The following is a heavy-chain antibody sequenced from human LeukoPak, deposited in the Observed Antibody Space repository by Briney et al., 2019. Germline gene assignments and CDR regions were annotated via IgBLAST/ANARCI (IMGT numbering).Heavy chain of an antibody. D-gene: IGHD6-13*01. CDR2: INPNSGGT. J-gene: IGHJ4*02. CDR3: ARFFSSSWYEDSQPNFDY. V-gene: IGHV1-2*02. CDR1: GYTLTRYY. Sequence: ASVKVSCKASGYTLTRYYMHWVRQAPGQGLEWMGWINPNSGGTNYAQKFQGRVTMTRDTSISTAYMELSRLRSDDTVVYYCARFFSSSWYEDSQPNFDYWGQGTLVTVSS.